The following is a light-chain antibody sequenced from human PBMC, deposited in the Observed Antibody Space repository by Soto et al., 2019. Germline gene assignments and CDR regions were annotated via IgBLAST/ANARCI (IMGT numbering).Light chain of an antibody. V-gene: IGLV1-40*01. CDR3: QSYDSFLSGYVV. Sequence: QAVVTQPPSVSGAPGQRVTISCTGSSSNIGAGYDVHWYQQLPGTAPKLLIYGNSNRPSGVPDRFSGSKSGTSASLAITGLQAEDEADYYSQSYDSFLSGYVVFGGGTKLTVL. CDR2: GNS. CDR1: SSNIGAGYD. J-gene: IGLJ2*01.